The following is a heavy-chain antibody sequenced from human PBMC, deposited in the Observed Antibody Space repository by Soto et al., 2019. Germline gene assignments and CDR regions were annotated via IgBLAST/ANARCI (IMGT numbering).Heavy chain of an antibody. V-gene: IGHV3-23*01. CDR1: GFTFSSYA. D-gene: IGHD6-19*01. CDR3: AKPGLKQWLVPFDY. J-gene: IGHJ4*02. CDR2: ISGSGGST. Sequence: PGGSLRLSCAASGFTFSSYAMNWVRQAPGKGLEWVSVISGSGGSTYYADSVKGRFTISRDNSKNTLYLQMNSLRAEDTAVYYCAKPGLKQWLVPFDYSGQGTLVTVSS.